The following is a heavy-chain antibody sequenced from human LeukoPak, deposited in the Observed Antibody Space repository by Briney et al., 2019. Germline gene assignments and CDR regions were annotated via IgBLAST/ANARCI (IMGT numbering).Heavy chain of an antibody. CDR1: GYTFTSYD. V-gene: IGHV1-8*01. Sequence: GASVKVSCKASGYTFTSYDINWVRQATGRGLEWMGWMNPNSGNTGYAQKFQGRVTMTRNTSISTAYMELSSLRSEDTAVYYCARGRLVTGTTGDNWFDPWGQGTLVTVSS. J-gene: IGHJ5*02. D-gene: IGHD1-7*01. CDR2: MNPNSGNT. CDR3: ARGRLVTGTTGDNWFDP.